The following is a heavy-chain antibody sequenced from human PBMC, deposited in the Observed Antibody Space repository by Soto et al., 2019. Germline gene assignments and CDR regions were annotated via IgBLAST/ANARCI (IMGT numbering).Heavy chain of an antibody. CDR2: IWYDGSNK. V-gene: IGHV3-33*01. CDR3: AREEGNYYYGMDV. Sequence: QVQLVESGGGVVQPGRSLRLSCAASGFTFSSYGMHWVRQAPGKGLEWVAVIWYDGSNKYYADSVKGRFTISRDNSKNTLDLQMNSLRAEDTAVYYCAREEGNYYYGMDVWGQGTTVTVSS. CDR1: GFTFSSYG. J-gene: IGHJ6*02.